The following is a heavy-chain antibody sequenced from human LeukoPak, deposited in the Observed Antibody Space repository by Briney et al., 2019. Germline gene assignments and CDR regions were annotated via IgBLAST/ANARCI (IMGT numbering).Heavy chain of an antibody. D-gene: IGHD3-10*01. V-gene: IGHV1-18*01. CDR1: GYTFSNYG. CDR2: ISGYNGNT. CDR3: ARDRAHGTDYFDY. J-gene: IGHJ4*02. Sequence: ASVKVSCKASGYTFSNYGMTWVRQAPGQGLEWMGWISGYNGNTNYAQKLQGRVTVTTDTSTSTAYRELRSLRSDDTALYYCARDRAHGTDYFDYWGQGTLVTVSS.